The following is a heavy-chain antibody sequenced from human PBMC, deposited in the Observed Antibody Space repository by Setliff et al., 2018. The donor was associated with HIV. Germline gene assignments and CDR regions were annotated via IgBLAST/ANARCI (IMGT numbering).Heavy chain of an antibody. CDR1: GYTFTSYW. V-gene: IGHV5-51*01. CDR3: ARRSVSHGNGFDL. Sequence: GESLKISCQTSGYTFTSYWIAWVRQMPGKGLECIGVIYPDDSDTKYSPSFRGQVTISADKSINATYLQWHNLRASDTAMYYCARRSVSHGNGFDLWGQGTLVTVSS. J-gene: IGHJ3*01. CDR2: IYPDDSDT. D-gene: IGHD3-10*01.